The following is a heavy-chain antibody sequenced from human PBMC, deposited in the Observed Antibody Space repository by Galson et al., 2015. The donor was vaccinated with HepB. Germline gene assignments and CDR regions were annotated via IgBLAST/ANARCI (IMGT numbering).Heavy chain of an antibody. CDR3: ARDQGWFDP. CDR1: GASINYYY. J-gene: IGHJ5*02. CDR2: VHYSGGT. Sequence: SETLSLTCTVSGASINYYYCSWIRQPPGKGLEWIGYVHYSGGTQYNPAFESRVTMSVDTSKNQFSLRLSSVTATDTAVYYCARDQGWFDPWGQGTLVTVSS. V-gene: IGHV4-59*01.